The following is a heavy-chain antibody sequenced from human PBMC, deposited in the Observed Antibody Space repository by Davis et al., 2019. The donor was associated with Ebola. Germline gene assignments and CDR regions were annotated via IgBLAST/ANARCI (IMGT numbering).Heavy chain of an antibody. J-gene: IGHJ4*02. Sequence: PGGSLRLSCAASGFTFSSYSMNWVRQAPGQGLEWVSYISSSGNYIHYADSVKGRFSISRDNAKNSLYLEMNSLRAEDTAVYYCARDATTGTTNFDYWGQGTLVTVSS. V-gene: IGHV3-21*01. CDR2: ISSSGNYI. CDR3: ARDATTGTTNFDY. D-gene: IGHD1-1*01. CDR1: GFTFSSYS.